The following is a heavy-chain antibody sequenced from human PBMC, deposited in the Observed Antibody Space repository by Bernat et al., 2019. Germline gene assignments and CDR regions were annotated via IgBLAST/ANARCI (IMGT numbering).Heavy chain of an antibody. V-gene: IGHV3-49*04. CDR2: IRSKAYGGTT. CDR3: TTDSSSSGY. Sequence: EVQLVESGGGLVQPGRSLRLSCTASGFTFGDYAMSWVRQAPGKGLEWVGFIRSKAYGGTTEYAASVKGRFTISRDDSKNTLYLQMNSLKTEDTAVYYCTTDSSSSGYWGQGTLVTVSS. CDR1: GFTFGDYA. J-gene: IGHJ4*02. D-gene: IGHD6-6*01.